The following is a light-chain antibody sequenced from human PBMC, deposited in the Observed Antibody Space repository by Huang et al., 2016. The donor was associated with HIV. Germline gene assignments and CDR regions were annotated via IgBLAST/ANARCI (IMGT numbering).Light chain of an antibody. J-gene: IGKJ2*01. Sequence: EIVLTQSPATLSLSPGERATLSCRASQSVSSYLAWYQQKPGQAPRPLIPARFSGSGSGTDFTLTISSLEPKDFAVYYCQQRSNWPPTYTFGQGTKLEI. CDR3: QQRSNWPPTYT. V-gene: IGKV3-11*01. CDR1: QSVSSY.